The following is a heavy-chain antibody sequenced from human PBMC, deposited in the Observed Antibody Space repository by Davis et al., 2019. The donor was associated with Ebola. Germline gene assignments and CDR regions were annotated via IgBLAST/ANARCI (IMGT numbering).Heavy chain of an antibody. V-gene: IGHV3-74*01. CDR2: INGDGTAT. D-gene: IGHD5-24*01. Sequence: PGGSLRLSCAASGFTFINYWIHWVRQVPGKGLAWVSTINGDGTATFYADSVKGRFTISRDNAKNTLYLQLNILRPEDTAVYNCAKDDGPRRLADPWGQGTLVTVSS. CDR3: AKDDGPRRLADP. J-gene: IGHJ5*02. CDR1: GFTFINYW.